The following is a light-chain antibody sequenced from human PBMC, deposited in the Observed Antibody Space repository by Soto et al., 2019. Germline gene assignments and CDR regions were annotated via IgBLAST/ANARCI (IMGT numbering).Light chain of an antibody. CDR3: MQGTDGPPYT. CDR1: QSLVYSDGNTY. V-gene: IGKV2-30*01. Sequence: DVVMTQSPLSLPVTLGQPASISCRSSQSLVYSDGNTYLAWFHQRPGQSPRRLINHVSERDSGVPDRFSCSGSGTDFTLIISRVEAEDVGVYYCMQGTDGPPYTFGQGTKLEIQ. CDR2: HVS. J-gene: IGKJ2*01.